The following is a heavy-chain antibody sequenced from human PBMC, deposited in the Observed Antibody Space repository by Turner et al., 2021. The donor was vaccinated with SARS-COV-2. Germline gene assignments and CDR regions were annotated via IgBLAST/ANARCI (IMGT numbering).Heavy chain of an antibody. V-gene: IGHV4-39*01. D-gene: IGHD6-13*01. CDR1: GGSINTSPYY. J-gene: IGHJ5*02. Sequence: QLQLQESGPGLVKPSETLSVTCPVPGGSINTSPYYWGWIRQPPGKGLEWIGNIYYSGSTYYNPSLKSRIIISIDTSKNQFSLQVTSVTAADTAIYYCASRRGGSAAYNPWGQGTLVTVSS. CDR3: ASRRGGSAAYNP. CDR2: IYYSGST.